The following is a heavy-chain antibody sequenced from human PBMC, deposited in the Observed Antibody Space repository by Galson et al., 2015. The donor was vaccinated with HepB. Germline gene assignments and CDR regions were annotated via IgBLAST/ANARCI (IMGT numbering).Heavy chain of an antibody. CDR1: GFSLSNARVG. CDR2: IFSYDEK. D-gene: IGHD6-19*01. Sequence: PALVKPTQTLTLTCTVSGFSLSNARVGVTWIRQPPGKALEWLAHIFSYDEKSYSTSLRSRLTISKDTSKSQVVLTLTNMDPLDTGTYYCARMGSGGWYGRDWGQGTLVTVSS. CDR3: ARMGSGGWYGRD. V-gene: IGHV2-26*01. J-gene: IGHJ4*02.